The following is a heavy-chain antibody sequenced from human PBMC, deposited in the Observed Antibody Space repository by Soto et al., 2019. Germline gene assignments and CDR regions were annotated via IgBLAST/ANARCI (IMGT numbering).Heavy chain of an antibody. CDR1: GYTFTSYC. CDR2: ISAYNGNT. Sequence: ASVKVSCKASGYTFTSYCISWVRQAPGQGLEWMGWISAYNGNTNYAQKLQGRVTMTTDTSTSTAYMELRSLRSDDTAVYYCARDDATAMVSADYYYYGMDVWGQGTTVTVSS. CDR3: ARDDATAMVSADYYYYGMDV. J-gene: IGHJ6*02. V-gene: IGHV1-18*01. D-gene: IGHD5-18*01.